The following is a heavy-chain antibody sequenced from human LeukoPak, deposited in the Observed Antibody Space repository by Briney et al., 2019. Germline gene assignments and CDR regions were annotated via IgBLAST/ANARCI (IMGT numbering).Heavy chain of an antibody. CDR3: ARGSSAVLN. CDR1: GFTFSDYY. CDR2: IKQDGSDR. V-gene: IGHV3-7*01. J-gene: IGHJ4*02. Sequence: GGSLRLSCAASGFTFSDYYMSWIRQAPGKGLEWVANIKQDGSDRNYVGSVKGRFTISRDNAMNPLYLQMNSLRAEDTAVYYCARGSSAVLNWGQGTLVTVSS. D-gene: IGHD2-15*01.